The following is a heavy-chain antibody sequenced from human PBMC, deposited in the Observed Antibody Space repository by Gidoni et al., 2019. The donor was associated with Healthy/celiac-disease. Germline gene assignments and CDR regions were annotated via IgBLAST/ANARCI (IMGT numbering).Heavy chain of an antibody. V-gene: IGHV4-61*02. CDR1: VGSISSGSYY. CDR2: IYTSGST. D-gene: IGHD6-13*01. CDR3: ARDTGSSSWYSFYYGMDV. Sequence: QVQLQESGPGLVKPSQTLSLTCPVPVGSISSGSYYWSWIRQPAGKGLEWIGRIYTSGSTNYNPSLKSRVTISVDTSKNQFSLKLSSVTAADTAVYYCARDTGSSSWYSFYYGMDVWGQGTTVTVSS. J-gene: IGHJ6*02.